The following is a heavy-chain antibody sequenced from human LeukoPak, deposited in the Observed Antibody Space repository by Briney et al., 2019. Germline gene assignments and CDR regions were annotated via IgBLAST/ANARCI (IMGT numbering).Heavy chain of an antibody. Sequence: GGSLRLSCAASGFTFSNYGLHWVRQAPGKGLEWVALISYDGKNSKYYADSVKGRFTISRDNSKNTLYLQMSSLRAEDTAVYYCAKDLPSGRWEPVLASWGQGTLVTVSS. D-gene: IGHD1-26*01. CDR3: AKDLPSGRWEPVLAS. CDR1: GFTFSNYG. V-gene: IGHV3-30*18. J-gene: IGHJ4*02. CDR2: ISYDGKNSK.